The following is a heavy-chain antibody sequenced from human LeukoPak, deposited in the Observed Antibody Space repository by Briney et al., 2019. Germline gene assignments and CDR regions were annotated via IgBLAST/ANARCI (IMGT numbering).Heavy chain of an antibody. CDR3: AKDPSSSVGPYYFDF. Sequence: PGGSLRLSCAASGFTFSSYAMSWVRQAPGKGLEWVSAISGSGGSTYYADSVKGRFTISRDNSKNTLYLQMNSLRAEDTAVYYCAKDPSSSVGPYYFDFWGQGTLVTVSS. CDR1: GFTFSSYA. CDR2: ISGSGGST. J-gene: IGHJ4*02. D-gene: IGHD6-6*01. V-gene: IGHV3-23*01.